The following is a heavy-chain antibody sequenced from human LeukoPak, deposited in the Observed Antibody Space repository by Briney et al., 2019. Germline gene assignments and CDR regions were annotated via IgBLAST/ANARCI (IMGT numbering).Heavy chain of an antibody. D-gene: IGHD2-15*01. CDR1: GFTFSSYA. CDR3: ARGLGDYFDY. CDR2: ISYDGSNK. Sequence: GGSLRLSCAASGFTFSSYAMHWGRQAPGKGLEWVAVISYDGSNKYYADSVKGRFTISRDNSKNTLYLQMNSLRAEDTAVYYCARGLGDYFDYWGQGNLVTVSS. J-gene: IGHJ4*02. V-gene: IGHV3-30-3*01.